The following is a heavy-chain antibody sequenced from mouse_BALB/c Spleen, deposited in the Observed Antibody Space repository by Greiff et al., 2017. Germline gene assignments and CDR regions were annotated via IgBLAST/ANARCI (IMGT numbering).Heavy chain of an antibody. CDR3: ASTMIKGGAMDY. J-gene: IGHJ4*01. CDR1: GFNIKDTY. Sequence: EVQLQQSGAELVKPGASVKLSCTASGFNIKDTYMHWVKQRPEQGLEWIGRIDPANGNTKYDPKFQGKATITADTSSNTAYLQLSSLTSEDTAVYYCASTMIKGGAMDYWGQGTSVTVSS. D-gene: IGHD2-4*01. CDR2: IDPANGNT. V-gene: IGHV14-3*02.